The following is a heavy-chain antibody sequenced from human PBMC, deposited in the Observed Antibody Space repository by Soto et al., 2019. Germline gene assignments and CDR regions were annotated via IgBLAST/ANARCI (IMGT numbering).Heavy chain of an antibody. CDR3: ASLGYCSGGSCYSITPYYYYMDV. Sequence: GGSLRLSCAASGFTVSSNYMRWVRQAPGKGLEWVSVIYSGGSTYYADSVKGRFTISRDNSKNTLNLQMNSLRAEDTAVYYCASLGYCSGGSCYSITPYYYYMDVWGKGTTVTVSS. CDR2: IYSGGST. CDR1: GFTVSSNY. D-gene: IGHD2-15*01. J-gene: IGHJ6*03. V-gene: IGHV3-66*01.